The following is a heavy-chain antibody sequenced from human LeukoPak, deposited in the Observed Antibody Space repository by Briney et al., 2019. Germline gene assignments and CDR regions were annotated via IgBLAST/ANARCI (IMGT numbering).Heavy chain of an antibody. V-gene: IGHV5-51*01. CDR3: AIHCSGGSCYSGYFDY. Sequence: GESLKISCNGSGYSFTSYGIGWVRQMPGKGLEWMGIIYPGDSDTRYSPSFQGQVTISADKSISTAYLQWSSLKASDTAMYYCAIHCSGGSCYSGYFDYWGQGTLVTVSS. J-gene: IGHJ4*02. CDR1: GYSFTSYG. CDR2: IYPGDSDT. D-gene: IGHD2-15*01.